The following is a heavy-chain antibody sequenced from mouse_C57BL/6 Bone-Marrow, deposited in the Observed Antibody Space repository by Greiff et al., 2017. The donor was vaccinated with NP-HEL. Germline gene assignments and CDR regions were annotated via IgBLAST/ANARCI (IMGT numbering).Heavy chain of an antibody. V-gene: IGHV1-50*01. CDR2: IDPSDSYT. D-gene: IGHD2-3*01. Sequence: QVQLQQPGAELVKPGASVKLSCKASGYTFTSYWMQWVKQRPGQGLEWIGEIDPSDSYTNYNQKFKGKATLTVDTSSSTAYMQLSSLTSEDSAVYYCARNDLYYFDYWGQGTTLTVSS. CDR1: GYTFTSYW. J-gene: IGHJ2*01. CDR3: ARNDLYYFDY.